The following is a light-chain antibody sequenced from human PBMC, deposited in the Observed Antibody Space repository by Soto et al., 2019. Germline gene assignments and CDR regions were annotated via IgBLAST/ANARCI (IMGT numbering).Light chain of an antibody. CDR1: SSDVGAYNY. J-gene: IGLJ2*01. CDR3: SSYTTSSTLV. Sequence: QSVLTQPASVSGSPGQSITISCTGTSSDVGAYNYVSWYQHHPGKAPKLLIYEVTTRPSGVSNRFSGSKSGNTASLTISGLQAEDEADYYCSSYTTSSTLVLGGGTKVTVL. V-gene: IGLV2-14*01. CDR2: EVT.